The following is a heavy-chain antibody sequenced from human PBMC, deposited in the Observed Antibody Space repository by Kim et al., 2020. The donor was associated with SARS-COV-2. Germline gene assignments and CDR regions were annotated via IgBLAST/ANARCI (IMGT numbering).Heavy chain of an antibody. J-gene: IGHJ6*02. Sequence: SQTLSLTCAISGDSVSSNSAAWNWIRQSPSRGLEWLGRTYYRSKWYNDYAVSVKSRLTINPDTSKNQFSLQLNSVTPEDTAVYYCARASYGSGSPYYYYYGMDVWGQGTTVTVSS. CDR3: ARASYGSGSPYYYYYGMDV. V-gene: IGHV6-1*01. CDR2: TYYRSKWYN. D-gene: IGHD3-10*01. CDR1: GDSVSSNSAA.